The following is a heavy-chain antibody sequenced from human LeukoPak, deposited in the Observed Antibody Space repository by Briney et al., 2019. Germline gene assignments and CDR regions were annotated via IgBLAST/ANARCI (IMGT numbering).Heavy chain of an antibody. D-gene: IGHD4-17*01. CDR1: GYTFSDHD. CDR2: MNPNTGNT. CDR3: ARGGGGEYLDWFDF. Sequence: RASVKVSCKASGYTFSDHDVNWVRQAPGQGLEWMGWMNPNTGNTGYAQNLQGRVTMTRTNSITTAYMELSSLTSDDTAVYYCARGGGGEYLDWFDFWGQGTLVIVSS. V-gene: IGHV1-8*01. J-gene: IGHJ5*01.